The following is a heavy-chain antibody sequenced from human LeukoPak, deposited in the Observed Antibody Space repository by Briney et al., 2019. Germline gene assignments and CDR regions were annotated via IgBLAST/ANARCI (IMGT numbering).Heavy chain of an antibody. CDR2: ISAYNGNT. CDR1: GYTFTSYG. D-gene: IGHD3-16*01. CDR3: ARNHEYDYVWGSYFWFDP. J-gene: IGHJ5*02. V-gene: IGHV1-18*01. Sequence: GASVKVSCKASGYTFTSYGISWVRQAPGQGLEWMGWISAYNGNTNYAQKLQGRVTMTTDTSTSTAYMELRSLRSDDTAVYYCARNHEYDYVWGSYFWFDPWGQGTLVTVSS.